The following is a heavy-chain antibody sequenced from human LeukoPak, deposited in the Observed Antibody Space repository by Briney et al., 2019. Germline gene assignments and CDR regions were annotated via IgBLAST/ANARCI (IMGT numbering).Heavy chain of an antibody. CDR3: ARFVDTAVD. CDR1: GFPFRSYA. Sequence: PGGAPRLSCAAPGFPFRSYAIHWVPQAPGEGLEYVSAISSNGGSTYYANSVKGRFTISRDNSKNTLYLQMGSLRAEDMAVYYCARFVDTAVDWGQGTLVTVSS. J-gene: IGHJ4*02. V-gene: IGHV3-64*01. CDR2: ISSNGGST. D-gene: IGHD5-18*01.